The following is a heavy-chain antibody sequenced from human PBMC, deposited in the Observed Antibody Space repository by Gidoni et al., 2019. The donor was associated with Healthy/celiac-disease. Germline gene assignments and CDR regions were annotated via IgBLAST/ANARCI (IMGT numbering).Heavy chain of an antibody. J-gene: IGHJ3*02. Sequence: EVQLVESGGGLVQPGRPMRPSVTASGLTFGDYAMSWVRQAPGKGLEWVGCIRSKADGGTTEYAASVKGRFTISRDDSKSIAYLQMNSLKTEDTAVYYCTRDQGYGWLQLGAFDIWGQGTMVTVSS. CDR3: TRDQGYGWLQLGAFDI. CDR1: GLTFGDYA. CDR2: IRSKADGGTT. V-gene: IGHV3-49*04. D-gene: IGHD5-12*01.